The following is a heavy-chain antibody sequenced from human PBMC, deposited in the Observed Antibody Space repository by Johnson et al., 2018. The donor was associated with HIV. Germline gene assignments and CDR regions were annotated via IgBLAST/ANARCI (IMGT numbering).Heavy chain of an antibody. CDR2: ISSSGYSI. J-gene: IGHJ3*01. CDR1: GFTFSGYY. Sequence: QEQLVESGGGLVKPGGSLRLSCAASGFTFSGYYMSWIRQAPGKGLECLSYISSSGYSIYYTDSVKGRFTISRDNAKNSLFLQMNSLRAEDTAVYYCARDSTPWGGDYVGYAFDLWGQGTMVTVSS. CDR3: ARDSTPWGGDYVGYAFDL. D-gene: IGHD4-17*01. V-gene: IGHV3-11*04.